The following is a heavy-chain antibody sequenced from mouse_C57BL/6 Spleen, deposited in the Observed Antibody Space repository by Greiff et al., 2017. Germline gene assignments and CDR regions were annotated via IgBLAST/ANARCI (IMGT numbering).Heavy chain of an antibody. V-gene: IGHV1-76*01. CDR1: GYTFTDYY. CDR2: IYPGSGNT. CDR3: ARRSYYGSSYSFDY. Sequence: QVQLQQSGAELVRPGASVKLSCKASGYTFTDYYINWVKQRPGQGLEWIARIYPGSGNTYYNEKFKGKATLTAEKSSSTAYMQLSSLTSDDSAVYFCARRSYYGSSYSFDYWGQGTTLTVSS. J-gene: IGHJ2*01. D-gene: IGHD1-1*01.